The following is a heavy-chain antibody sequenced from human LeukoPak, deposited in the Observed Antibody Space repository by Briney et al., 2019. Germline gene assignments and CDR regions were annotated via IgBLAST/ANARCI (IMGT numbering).Heavy chain of an antibody. CDR3: ARAATVGAAARWFDP. CDR2: IYDSGST. CDR1: GFTFSDYY. V-gene: IGHV4-59*01. D-gene: IGHD6-13*01. Sequence: LRLSCAASGFTFSDYYMSWIRQPPGKGLEWIGYIYDSGSTNYNPSLKSRVTISIDTSKNQFSLKLSSVTAADTAVYYCARAATVGAAARWFDPWGQGTLVTVSS. J-gene: IGHJ5*02.